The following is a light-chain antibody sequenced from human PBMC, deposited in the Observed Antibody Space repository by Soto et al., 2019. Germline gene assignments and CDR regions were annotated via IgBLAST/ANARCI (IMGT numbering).Light chain of an antibody. Sequence: QSVLTQPPSVSGAPGQRVTISCTGISSNIGAGYDVHWYQQLPGTAPKLLIYGNSNRPSGVPDRFSGSKSGTSASLAITGRQADDEADYYCQSYDSSLSGYVFVTGTNVTVL. CDR2: GNS. V-gene: IGLV1-40*01. J-gene: IGLJ1*01. CDR1: SSNIGAGYD. CDR3: QSYDSSLSGYV.